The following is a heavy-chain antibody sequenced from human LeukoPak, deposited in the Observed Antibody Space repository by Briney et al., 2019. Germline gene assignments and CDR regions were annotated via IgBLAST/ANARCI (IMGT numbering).Heavy chain of an antibody. D-gene: IGHD3-10*01. CDR2: ISFDSTYI. CDR1: GFTFSSYS. CDR3: ARGHSGGNFDY. Sequence: GGSLRLSCAASGFTFSSYSMNWVRQAPGKELEWVSSISFDSTYIYYADSVKGRFTISRDDAKNSLYLQMNSLRAEDTAVYYCARGHSGGNFDYWGQGTLVTVSS. J-gene: IGHJ4*02. V-gene: IGHV3-21*01.